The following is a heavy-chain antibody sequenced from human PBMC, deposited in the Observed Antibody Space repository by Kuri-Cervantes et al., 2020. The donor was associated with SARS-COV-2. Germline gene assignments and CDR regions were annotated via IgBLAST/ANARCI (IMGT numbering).Heavy chain of an antibody. CDR1: GFSLSTSGVG. V-gene: IGHV2-5*05. J-gene: IGHJ4*02. Sequence: SGPTLVKPTQTLTLTCTFSGFSLSTSGVGVGWIRQPPGKALEWLALIYWDDDKRYGPSLKSRLTITKDTSKNQVVLTMTNMDPVDTATYYCARTYYYDSSGFRFDYWGQGTLVTVSS. CDR3: ARTYYYDSSGFRFDY. D-gene: IGHD3-22*01. CDR2: IYWDDDK.